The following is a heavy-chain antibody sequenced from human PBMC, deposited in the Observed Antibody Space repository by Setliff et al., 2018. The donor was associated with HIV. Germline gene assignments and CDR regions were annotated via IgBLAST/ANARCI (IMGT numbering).Heavy chain of an antibody. D-gene: IGHD3-22*01. CDR2: IYYSGST. CDR1: GGSISSYY. CDR3: ARGRKGYDSSGYHTGSDYFDY. J-gene: IGHJ4*02. V-gene: IGHV4-59*08. Sequence: SETLSLTCTVSGGSISSYYWSWIRQPPGKGLEWIGYIYYSGSTNYNPSLKSRVTISVDTSKNQFSLKLGSVTAADTAVYYCARGRKGYDSSGYHTGSDYFDYWGQGTLVTVSS.